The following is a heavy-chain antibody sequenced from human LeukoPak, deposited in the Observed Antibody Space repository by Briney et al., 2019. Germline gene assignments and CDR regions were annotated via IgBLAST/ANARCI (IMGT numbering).Heavy chain of an antibody. CDR2: IYYSGST. CDR1: GGSISSYY. V-gene: IGHV4-59*01. Sequence: SETLSLTCTVSGGSISSYYWSWIRQPPGKGLEWIGYIYYSGSTNYNPSLKSRVTISVDTSKNQFSLKRSSVTAADTAVYYCARLYYYGSGSSYFDYWGQGTLVTVSS. J-gene: IGHJ4*02. D-gene: IGHD3-10*01. CDR3: ARLYYYGSGSSYFDY.